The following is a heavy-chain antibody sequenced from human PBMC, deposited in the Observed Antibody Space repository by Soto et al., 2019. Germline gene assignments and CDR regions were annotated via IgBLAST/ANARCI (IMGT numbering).Heavy chain of an antibody. CDR2: IWYDGSNK. CDR3: ASQTGYSSSWPLDY. CDR1: GFTFSSYG. D-gene: IGHD6-13*01. Sequence: QVQLVESGGGVVQPGRSLRLSCAASGFTFSSYGMHWVRQAPGKGLEWVAVIWYDGSNKYYADSVKGRFTISRDNSKNRLYLQMNSLRAEDTAVYYCASQTGYSSSWPLDYWGQGTLVTVSS. V-gene: IGHV3-33*01. J-gene: IGHJ4*02.